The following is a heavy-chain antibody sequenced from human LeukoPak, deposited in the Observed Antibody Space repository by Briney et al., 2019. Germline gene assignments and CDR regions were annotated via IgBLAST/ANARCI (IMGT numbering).Heavy chain of an antibody. V-gene: IGHV3-30*03. CDR3: ARGARNYYDSSGYSLFDY. CDR2: ISYDGSNK. Sequence: GGSLRLSCAASGFTFSSYGMHWVRQAPGKGLEWVAVISYDGSNKYYADSVKGRFTISRDNSKNTLYLQMNSLRAEDTAVYYCARGARNYYDSSGYSLFDYWGQGTLVTVSS. CDR1: GFTFSSYG. J-gene: IGHJ4*02. D-gene: IGHD3-22*01.